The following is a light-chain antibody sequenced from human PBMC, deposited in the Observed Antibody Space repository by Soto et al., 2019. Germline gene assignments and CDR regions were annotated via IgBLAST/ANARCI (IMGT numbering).Light chain of an antibody. V-gene: IGKV3D-11*01. CDR3: QQRSTWPT. CDR2: DAS. CDR1: EGVDFH. J-gene: IGKJ5*01. Sequence: VLTQSPATLSLSPGKRATLSCRASEGVDFHLAWYQQKPGQAPRLLIYDASVRATGTPARFSGSGSGTDFTLTISSLEPEDFALYYCQQRSTWPTFGQGTRLEIK.